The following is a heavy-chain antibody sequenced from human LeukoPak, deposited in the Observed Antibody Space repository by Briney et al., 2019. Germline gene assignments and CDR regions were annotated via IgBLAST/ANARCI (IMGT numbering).Heavy chain of an antibody. V-gene: IGHV3-11*01. D-gene: IGHD2-15*01. CDR3: ARKGVVALNWFDP. CDR2: ISSSGSTI. CDR1: GFTFSDYY. J-gene: IGHJ5*02. Sequence: PGGSLRLSCAASGFTFSDYYMSWIRQAPGKGLEWVSYISSSGSTIYYADSVKGRFTISRDNARNSLYLQMNSLRAEDTAVYYCARKGVVALNWFDPWGQGTLVTVSS.